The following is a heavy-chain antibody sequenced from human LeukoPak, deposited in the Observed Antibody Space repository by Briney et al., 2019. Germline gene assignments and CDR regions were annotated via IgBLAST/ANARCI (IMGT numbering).Heavy chain of an antibody. CDR3: ARGSRGYWFDP. Sequence: GGSLRLSCAASGFTFTSYGISWVRQAPGQGLEWMGWISAYNGNTNYAQKLQGRVTMTTDTSTSTAYMELRSLRSDDTAVYYCARGSRGYWFDPWGQGTLVTVSS. D-gene: IGHD3-10*01. J-gene: IGHJ5*02. V-gene: IGHV1-18*01. CDR1: GFTFTSYG. CDR2: ISAYNGNT.